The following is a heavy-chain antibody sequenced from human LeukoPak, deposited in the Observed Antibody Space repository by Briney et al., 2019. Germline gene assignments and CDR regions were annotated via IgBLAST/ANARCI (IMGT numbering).Heavy chain of an antibody. CDR1: GYTFTSYG. J-gene: IGHJ3*02. CDR3: AKDGGWEWEPDAFDI. CDR2: ISAYNGNT. D-gene: IGHD1-26*01. V-gene: IGHV1-18*01. Sequence: ASVKVSCKASGYTFTSYGISWVRQAPGQGLEWMGWISAYNGNTNYAQKFQGRVTITADKSTSTAYMELSSLRSEDTAVYYCAKDGGWEWEPDAFDIWGQGTMVTVSS.